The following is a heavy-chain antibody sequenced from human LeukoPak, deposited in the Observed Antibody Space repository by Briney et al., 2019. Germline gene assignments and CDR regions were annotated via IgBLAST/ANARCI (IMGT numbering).Heavy chain of an antibody. CDR2: IIPIFGTA. CDR3: ARGTTVTPYYFDY. Sequence: SVKVSCKASGGTFSSYAISWVRQTPGQGLEWMGGIIPIFGTANYAQKFQGRVTITADESTSTAYMELSSLRSEDTAVYYCARGTTVTPYYFDYWGQGTLVTVSS. D-gene: IGHD4-17*01. CDR1: GGTFSSYA. J-gene: IGHJ4*02. V-gene: IGHV1-69*01.